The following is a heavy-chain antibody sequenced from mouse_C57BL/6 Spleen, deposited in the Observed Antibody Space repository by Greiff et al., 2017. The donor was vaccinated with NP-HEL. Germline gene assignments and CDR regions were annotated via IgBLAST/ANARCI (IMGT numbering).Heavy chain of an antibody. CDR2: INPNNGGT. CDR1: GYTFTDYY. V-gene: IGHV1-26*01. CDR3: AREDTTYYFDY. Sequence: VQLQQSGPELVKPGASVKISCKASGYTFTDYYMNWVKQSHGKSLEWIGDINPNNGGTSYNQKFKGKATLTVDKSSSTAYMELRSLTSEDSAVYYCAREDTTYYFDYWGQGTTLTVSS. J-gene: IGHJ2*01. D-gene: IGHD1-1*01.